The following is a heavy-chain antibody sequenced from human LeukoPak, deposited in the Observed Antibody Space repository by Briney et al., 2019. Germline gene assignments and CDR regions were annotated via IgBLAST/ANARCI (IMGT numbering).Heavy chain of an antibody. CDR1: GYSFSTNW. J-gene: IGHJ4*02. CDR2: LFPDDSDT. D-gene: IGHD3-10*01. CDR3: ARLGGTYGEFDY. Sequence: GESLQISCQCSGYSFSTNWIGWVRQMPGKGLEWMGILFPDDSDTRYSRSLQGQITISADKSMSIAYLQLSSLKASDTGIYYCARLGGTYGEFDYWGQGTLVTVSS. V-gene: IGHV5-51*01.